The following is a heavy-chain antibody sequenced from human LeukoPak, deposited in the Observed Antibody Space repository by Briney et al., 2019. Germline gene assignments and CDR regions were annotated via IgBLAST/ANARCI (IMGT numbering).Heavy chain of an antibody. D-gene: IGHD5-18*01. Sequence: ASLKVSCKASGYTFTGYYMHWVRKAPGQGLEWMGWVNPNSGGQNYAQKFQGRVTMTRDTSISTAYMELSRLRSDDTAVYSSARGYSYGDGIVDDWGQGTLVTVSS. CDR1: GYTFTGYY. CDR2: VNPNSGGQ. J-gene: IGHJ4*02. CDR3: ARGYSYGDGIVDD. V-gene: IGHV1-2*02.